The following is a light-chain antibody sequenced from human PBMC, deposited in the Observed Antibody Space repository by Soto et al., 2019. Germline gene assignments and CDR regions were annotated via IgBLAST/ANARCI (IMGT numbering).Light chain of an antibody. V-gene: IGKV1-9*01. CDR2: IAS. Sequence: IQLAQSPSSLSASVGDRVTVTCRSSQGISNYLAWYQQKPGKAPKLLIDIASTLQGGVPSRFSGSGSGTDFSLTISSLQPEDVATYYCQYLNSFPLTFGGGTKVDIK. CDR1: QGISNY. CDR3: QYLNSFPLT. J-gene: IGKJ4*01.